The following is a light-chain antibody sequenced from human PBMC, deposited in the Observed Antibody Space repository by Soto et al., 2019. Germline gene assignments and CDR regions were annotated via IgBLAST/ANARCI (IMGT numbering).Light chain of an antibody. CDR2: DAS. V-gene: IGKV1-5*01. CDR1: QNINAW. J-gene: IGKJ4*01. CDR3: QQYNTYVVT. Sequence: DIHMTPSPSSLSVSVGDRVTITCRTSQNINAWLAWYQQRPGQAPKLLIYDASTVQSGVPSRFSGSGSGTEFTLTISSLQPDDSATYYCQQYNTYVVTFGGGTKVDIK.